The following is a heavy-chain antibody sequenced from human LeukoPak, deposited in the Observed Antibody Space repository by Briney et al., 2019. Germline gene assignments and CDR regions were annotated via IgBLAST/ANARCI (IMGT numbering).Heavy chain of an antibody. V-gene: IGHV4-59*01. CDR3: AREEAAAGYYYGMDV. CDR1: GGSISSYY. J-gene: IGHJ6*02. CDR2: IYYSGST. Sequence: PSETLSLTCTVSGGSISSYYWSWIRQPPGKGLEWIGYIYYSGSTNYNPSLKSRVTISVDTSKNQFSLKLSSVTAADTAVYYCAREEAAAGYYYGMDVWGQGTTVTVSS. D-gene: IGHD6-13*01.